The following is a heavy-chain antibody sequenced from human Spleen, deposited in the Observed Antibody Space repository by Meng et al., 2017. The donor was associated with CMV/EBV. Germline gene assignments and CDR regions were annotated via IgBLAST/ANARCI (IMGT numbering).Heavy chain of an antibody. Sequence: SETLSLTCTVSDYSISRGYYWGWIRQPPGKGLEWIGNIYHSGSTFYNPSLKSRLTISVDTSKNQFSLKLTSVTAADTAVYYCARHFYDSSGYPRKNYFDYWGQGTLVTVSS. J-gene: IGHJ4*02. D-gene: IGHD3-22*01. CDR3: ARHFYDSSGYPRKNYFDY. CDR2: IYHSGST. V-gene: IGHV4-38-2*02. CDR1: DYSISRGYY.